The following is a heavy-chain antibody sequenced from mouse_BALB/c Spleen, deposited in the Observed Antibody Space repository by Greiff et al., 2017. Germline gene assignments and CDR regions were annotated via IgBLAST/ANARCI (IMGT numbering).Heavy chain of an antibody. CDR3: ARRGGDYYGSSYDY. J-gene: IGHJ2*01. Sequence: EVQVVESGGDLVKPGGSMKLSCAASGFTFSSYGMSWVRQTPDKRLEWVATISSGGSYTYYPDSVKGRFTISRDNAKNTLYLQMSSLKSEDTAMYYCARRGGDYYGSSYDYWGQGTTLTVSS. CDR1: GFTFSSYG. V-gene: IGHV5-6*01. D-gene: IGHD1-1*01. CDR2: ISSGGSYT.